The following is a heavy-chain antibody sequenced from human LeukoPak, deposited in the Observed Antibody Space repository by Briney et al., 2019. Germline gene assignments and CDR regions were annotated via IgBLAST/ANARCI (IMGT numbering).Heavy chain of an antibody. CDR2: INPNSGGT. V-gene: IGHV1-2*04. Sequence: ASVKVSCKASGYTFTGYYMHWVRQAPGQGLEWMGWINPNSGGTNYAQKFQGWVTMTRDTSISTAYMELSRLRSDDTAVYYCARGPDRGSSSGMDVWGQGTTVTVS. J-gene: IGHJ6*02. CDR3: ARGPDRGSSSGMDV. CDR1: GYTFTGYY. D-gene: IGHD3-10*01.